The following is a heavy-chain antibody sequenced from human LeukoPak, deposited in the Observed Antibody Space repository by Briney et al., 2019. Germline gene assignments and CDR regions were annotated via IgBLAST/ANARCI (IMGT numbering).Heavy chain of an antibody. CDR3: ARGGKIAVVGTRSPQYFQH. D-gene: IGHD6-19*01. CDR1: GFTFSSYS. Sequence: GGSLRLSCAPSGFTFSSYSMNWVRQAPGKGPEWGSSISSSSSYIYYADSVKGRFTISRDNAKNSLYLQMNSLRAEDTAVYYCARGGKIAVVGTRSPQYFQHWGQGTLVTVSS. J-gene: IGHJ1*01. CDR2: ISSSSSYI. V-gene: IGHV3-21*01.